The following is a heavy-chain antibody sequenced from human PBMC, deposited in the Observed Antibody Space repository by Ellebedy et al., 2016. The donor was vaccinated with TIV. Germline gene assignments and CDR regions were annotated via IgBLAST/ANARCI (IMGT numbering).Heavy chain of an antibody. Sequence: GESLKISCTTSGFTFDDYAMHWVRQAPGKGLQWVSLISWDGGGTSYADSVKGRFTISRDNRKNSLFLQMNSLRPEDTALYYCVRDREASCVSTSCYPDYWGQGTLVIVSS. CDR3: VRDREASCVSTSCYPDY. CDR1: GFTFDDYA. V-gene: IGHV3-43D*03. CDR2: ISWDGGGT. D-gene: IGHD2-2*01. J-gene: IGHJ4*02.